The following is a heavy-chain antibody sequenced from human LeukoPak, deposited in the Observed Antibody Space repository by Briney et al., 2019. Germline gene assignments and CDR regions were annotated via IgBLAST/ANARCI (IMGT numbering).Heavy chain of an antibody. CDR1: GFTFSSYW. Sequence: GGSLRLSCVGSGFTFSSYWMSWVRQAPGKGLEWVANIKQDGSEKHYVDSVRGRFTISRDNAKNSLYLQTNSLRAEDTAVYYCARDKGADEGSKFDYWGQGTLVTVSS. CDR3: ARDKGADEGSKFDY. CDR2: IKQDGSEK. V-gene: IGHV3-7*03. D-gene: IGHD1-26*01. J-gene: IGHJ4*02.